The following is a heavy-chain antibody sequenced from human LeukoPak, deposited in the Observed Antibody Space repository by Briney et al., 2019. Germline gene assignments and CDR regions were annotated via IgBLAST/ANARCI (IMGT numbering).Heavy chain of an antibody. J-gene: IGHJ6*03. V-gene: IGHV1-69*05. Sequence: ASVKVSCKASGGTFSSYTISWVRQAPGQGLEWMGRIIPIFGTATYAQKFQGRVTITTDESTSTAYMELSSLRSEDTAVYYCARGVGEIAAAMSYYYYMDVWGKGTTVTVSS. CDR1: GGTFSSYT. CDR2: IIPIFGTA. D-gene: IGHD6-13*01. CDR3: ARGVGEIAAAMSYYYYMDV.